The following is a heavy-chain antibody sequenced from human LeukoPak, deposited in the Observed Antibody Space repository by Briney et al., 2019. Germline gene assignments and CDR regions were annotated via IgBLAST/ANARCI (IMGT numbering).Heavy chain of an antibody. D-gene: IGHD4-11*01. CDR2: IYYSGST. V-gene: IGHV4-61*01. CDR3: ARGPVRDYSNY. Sequence: SETLSLTCTVSGGSVSSGSYYWSWIRQPPGKGLEWIGYIYYSGSTNYNPSLKSRVTISVDTSKNQFSLKLNSVTAADTAVYYCARGPVRDYSNYWGQGTLVTVSS. J-gene: IGHJ4*02. CDR1: GGSVSSGSYY.